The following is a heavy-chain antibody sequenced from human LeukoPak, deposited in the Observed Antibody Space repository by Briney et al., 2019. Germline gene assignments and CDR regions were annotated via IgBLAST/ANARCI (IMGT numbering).Heavy chain of an antibody. CDR3: ARGLTYYYDSSGFDAFDI. CDR2: ISSSYI. J-gene: IGHJ3*02. CDR1: GFTFSGYS. Sequence: GGSLRLSCAASGFTFSGYSMNWVRQAPGKGLEWVSSISSSYIYYADSVKGRFTISRDNAKNSLYLQMNSLRAEDTAVYYCARGLTYYYDSSGFDAFDIWGQGTMVTVSS. V-gene: IGHV3-21*01. D-gene: IGHD3-22*01.